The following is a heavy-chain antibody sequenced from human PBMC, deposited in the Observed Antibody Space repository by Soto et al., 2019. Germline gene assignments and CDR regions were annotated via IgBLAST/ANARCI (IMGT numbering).Heavy chain of an antibody. CDR1: GYDFRAYY. CDR2: ISPRSGGT. V-gene: IGHV1-2*02. J-gene: IGHJ4*01. Sequence: QVQLVQSGAEVKKSGSSVRVSCQASGYDFRAYYIHWVRQAPGQGLEWMGWISPRSGGTNFAPKFRGRVTLTTETSSNTVHMELSGLGSDDTAVYYCTRDRYFDYWGQGTLVTVSS. CDR3: TRDRYFDY.